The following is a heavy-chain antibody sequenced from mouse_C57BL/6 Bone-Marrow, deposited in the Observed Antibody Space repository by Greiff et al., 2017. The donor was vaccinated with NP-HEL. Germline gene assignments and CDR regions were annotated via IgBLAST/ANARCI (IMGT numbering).Heavy chain of an antibody. V-gene: IGHV14-4*01. D-gene: IGHD3-1*01. CDR3: TTVGTAWFAY. CDR2: IDPANGDT. CDR1: GFNIKDDY. Sequence: VQLQQSGAELVRPGASVKLSCTASGFNIKDDYMHWVKQRPEQGLEWIGWIDPANGDTEYASKFQGKATITADTSSNTAYLQLSSLTSEDTAVYYCTTVGTAWFAYWGQGTLVTVSA. J-gene: IGHJ3*01.